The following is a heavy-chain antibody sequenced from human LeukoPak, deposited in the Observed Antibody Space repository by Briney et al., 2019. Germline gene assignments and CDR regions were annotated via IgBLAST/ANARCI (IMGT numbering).Heavy chain of an antibody. J-gene: IGHJ5*02. CDR3: ARHPPQTVKIFGVVDWFDP. CDR1: GGSISSSSYY. Sequence: PSETLSLTCTVSGGSISSSSYYWGWIRQPSGKGLEWIGSIYYSGSTYYNPSLKSRVTISVDTSKNQFSLKLSSVTAADTAVYYCARHPPQTVKIFGVVDWFDPWGQGTLVTVSS. CDR2: IYYSGST. D-gene: IGHD3-3*01. V-gene: IGHV4-39*01.